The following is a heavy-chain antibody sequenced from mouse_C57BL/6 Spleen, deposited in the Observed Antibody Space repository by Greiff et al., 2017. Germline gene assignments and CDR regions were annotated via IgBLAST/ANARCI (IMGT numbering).Heavy chain of an antibody. CDR3: ARWGDGYFYFDY. Sequence: EVQLQQSGPELVKPGASVKISCKASGYSFTGYYMNWVKQSPEKSLEWIGEINPSTGGTTYNEKFKAKATLTVDKSSSTAYMQLKSLTSEDSAVYYCARWGDGYFYFDYWGQGTTLTVSS. CDR2: INPSTGGT. D-gene: IGHD2-3*01. J-gene: IGHJ2*01. CDR1: GYSFTGYY. V-gene: IGHV1-42*01.